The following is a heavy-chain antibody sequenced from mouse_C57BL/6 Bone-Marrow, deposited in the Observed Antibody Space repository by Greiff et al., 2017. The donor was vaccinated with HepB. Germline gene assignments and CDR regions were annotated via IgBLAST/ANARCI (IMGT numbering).Heavy chain of an antibody. J-gene: IGHJ1*03. V-gene: IGHV5-9-1*02. CDR3: TRVGDGYCVRWYFDV. CDR2: ISSGGDYI. Sequence: EVQRVESGEGLVKPGGSLKLSCAASGFTFSSYAMSWVRQTPEKRLEWVAYISSGGDYIYYADTVKGRFTISRDNARNTLYLQMSSLKSEDTAMYYCTRVGDGYCVRWYFDVWGTGTTVTVSS. CDR1: GFTFSSYA. D-gene: IGHD2-3*01.